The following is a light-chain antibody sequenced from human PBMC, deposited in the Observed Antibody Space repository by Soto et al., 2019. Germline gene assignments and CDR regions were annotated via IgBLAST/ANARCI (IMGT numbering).Light chain of an antibody. V-gene: IGKV1-9*01. J-gene: IGKJ3*01. CDR1: LGIGNS. CDR2: AAS. Sequence: MQLSKSPYSLSASVADRVTITCRGSLGIGNSLAWYQQKPGKAPTLMISAASTLHRGVPSRFSGSRSGTAFTLPTRTLHPEAFAPYSWQQLNSYPRTFRPGTKVAIK. CDR3: QQLNSYPRT.